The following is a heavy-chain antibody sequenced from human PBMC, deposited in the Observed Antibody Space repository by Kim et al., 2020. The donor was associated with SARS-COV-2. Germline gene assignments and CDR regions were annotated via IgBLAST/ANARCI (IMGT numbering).Heavy chain of an antibody. D-gene: IGHD3-22*01. CDR3: AVGDDSSGYYFH. V-gene: IGHV3-74*01. Sequence: SYADSVKGRFTISRDNAKNTLYLQMNSLRAEDTAVYYCAVGDDSSGYYFHWGQGTLVTVSS. J-gene: IGHJ4*02.